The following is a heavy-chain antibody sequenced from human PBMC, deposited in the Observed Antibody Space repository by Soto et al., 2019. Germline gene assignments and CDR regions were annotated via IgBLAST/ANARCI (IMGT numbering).Heavy chain of an antibody. V-gene: IGHV1-3*01. J-gene: IGHJ4*02. CDR3: ARARYLERATP. D-gene: IGHD5-12*01. Sequence: QVQLVQSGAEVKKPGASVKVSGKASGYTFTSYAMLWVRQAPGQRLEWMGWINAGNGNTEYSQKFQGRVTITRDTSASTAYVEQTSLRSEDTAVYYCARARYLERATPWGQGTLVTVSS. CDR2: INAGNGNT. CDR1: GYTFTSYA.